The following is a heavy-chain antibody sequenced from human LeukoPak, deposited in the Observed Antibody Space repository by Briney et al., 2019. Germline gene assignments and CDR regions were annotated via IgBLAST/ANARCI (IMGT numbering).Heavy chain of an antibody. J-gene: IGHJ4*02. Sequence: ASVKVSCKASGYSFRNYGISWVRQAPGQEPEYMGWISVYNGNTNYAQRLQGRVTMTADTSTSTVYMELRSLRSDDTAVYYCARGGGGYYGSGSYLIDHWGQGALVTVSS. CDR2: ISVYNGNT. D-gene: IGHD3-10*01. CDR1: GYSFRNYG. CDR3: ARGGGGYYGSGSYLIDH. V-gene: IGHV1-18*01.